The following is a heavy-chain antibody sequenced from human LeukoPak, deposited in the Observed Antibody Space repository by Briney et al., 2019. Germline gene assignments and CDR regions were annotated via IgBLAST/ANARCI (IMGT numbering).Heavy chain of an antibody. CDR1: GGSISGYY. CDR2: IYYSGST. CDR3: ARTWFGELRSWFDP. Sequence: SETLSLTCTVSGGSISGYYWSWIRQPPGKGLEWIGYIYYSGSTNYNPSLKSRVTISVDTSKNQFSLKLSSVTAADTAVYYCARTWFGELRSWFDPWGQGTLVTVSS. J-gene: IGHJ5*02. D-gene: IGHD3-10*01. V-gene: IGHV4-59*08.